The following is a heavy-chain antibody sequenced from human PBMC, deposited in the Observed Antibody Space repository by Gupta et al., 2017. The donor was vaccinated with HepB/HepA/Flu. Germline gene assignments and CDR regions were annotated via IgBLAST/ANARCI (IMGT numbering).Heavy chain of an antibody. CDR2: ISSGGSTT. Sequence: QVQLVESGVGLVKPGGSLRLSCAASGFTFSDYYMSWIRQAPGKGLEWVSYISSGGSTTYYADSVKGRFTISRDNAKNSLYLQMNSLRAEDTAVYYCVRGGRLVTTRFHPDYWGQGTLVTVSS. D-gene: IGHD4-11*01. CDR3: VRGGRLVTTRFHPDY. CDR1: GFTFSDYY. V-gene: IGHV3-11*01. J-gene: IGHJ4*02.